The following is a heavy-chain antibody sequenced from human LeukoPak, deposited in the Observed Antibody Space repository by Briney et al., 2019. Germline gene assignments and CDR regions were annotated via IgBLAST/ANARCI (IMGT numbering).Heavy chain of an antibody. D-gene: IGHD3-16*01. V-gene: IGHV4-59*01. CDR3: ARGIRGSYHRSRWFDP. J-gene: IGHJ5*02. Sequence: SETLSLTCTVSGGSISSYYWSWIRQPPGKGLEWIGYIHYSGSTNYNPSLKSRVTISVDTSKNQFSLKLSSVTAADTAVYYCARGIRGSYHRSRWFDPWGQGTLVTVSS. CDR2: IHYSGST. CDR1: GGSISSYY.